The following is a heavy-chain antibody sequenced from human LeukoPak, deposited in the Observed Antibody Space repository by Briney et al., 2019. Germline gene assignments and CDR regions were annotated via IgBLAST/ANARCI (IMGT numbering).Heavy chain of an antibody. CDR1: GYTFTSYG. J-gene: IGHJ4*02. CDR2: ISAYNGNT. Sequence: RASVKVSCKASGYTFTSYGISWVRQAPGQGLEWMGWISAYNGNTNYAQKLQGRVTMTTDTSTSTAYMELRSLRSDDTAVYCCARVGVLGSGSYYFDYWGQGTLVTVSS. CDR3: ARVGVLGSGSYYFDY. V-gene: IGHV1-18*01. D-gene: IGHD3-10*01.